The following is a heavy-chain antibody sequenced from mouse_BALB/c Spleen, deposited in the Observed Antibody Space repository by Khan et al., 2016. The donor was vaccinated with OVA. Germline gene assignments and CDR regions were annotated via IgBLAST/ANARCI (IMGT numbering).Heavy chain of an antibody. D-gene: IGHD2-4*01. V-gene: IGHV3-1*02. Sequence: EVQLQESGPDLVEPSQSLSLTCTVTGYSITSDYSWHWIRQFPGNKLEWLGYMHFSGRTNYNPSLTRRISITRDTSKNPFFLQLNSVTTEDSATYYCSILDYDGIDHGGQGTTLTVSS. CDR2: MHFSGRT. CDR1: GYSITSDYS. J-gene: IGHJ2*01. CDR3: SILDYDGIDH.